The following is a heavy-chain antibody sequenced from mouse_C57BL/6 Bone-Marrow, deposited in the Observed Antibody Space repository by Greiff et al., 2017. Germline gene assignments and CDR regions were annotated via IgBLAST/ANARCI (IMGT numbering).Heavy chain of an antibody. CDR3: ARIYGNYGGWFAY. CDR1: GFSLTSYG. CDR2: IWSGGST. J-gene: IGHJ3*01. V-gene: IGHV2-2*01. Sequence: QVQLQQSGPGLVQPSQSLSITCTVSGFSLTSYGVHWVRQSPGKGLEWLGVIWSGGSTDYNAAFISRLSISKDNSKSQVFFKMNSLQADDTAIYYCARIYGNYGGWFAYWGQGTLVTVSA. D-gene: IGHD2-1*01.